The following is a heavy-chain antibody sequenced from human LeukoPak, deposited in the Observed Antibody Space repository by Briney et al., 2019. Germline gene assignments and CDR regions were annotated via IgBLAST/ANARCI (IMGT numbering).Heavy chain of an antibody. Sequence: GASGKVSCKAVGGSVRSYAISWGRQAPGQGLEWRGGISSICGTANDAQKFQGRVTGTADKSTSTAYMELSSLRSEDTAVYYCAIGVRASRDDAFDIWGQGPMVTVSS. CDR2: ISSICGTA. V-gene: IGHV1-69*06. J-gene: IGHJ3*02. D-gene: IGHD3-10*01. CDR3: AIGVRASRDDAFDI. CDR1: GGSVRSYA.